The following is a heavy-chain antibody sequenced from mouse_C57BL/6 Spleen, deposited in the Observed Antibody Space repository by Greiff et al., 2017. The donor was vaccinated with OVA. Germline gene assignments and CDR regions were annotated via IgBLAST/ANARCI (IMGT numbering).Heavy chain of an antibody. CDR2: INPNNGGT. V-gene: IGHV1-26*01. CDR1: GYTFTDYY. J-gene: IGHJ2*01. Sequence: VQLQQSGPELVKPGASVKISCKASGYTFTDYYMNWVKQSHGKSLEWIGDINPNNGGTSYNQKFKGKATLTVDKSSSTAYMELRSLTSEDSAVYYCARETWGDYWGQGTTLTVSS. CDR3: ARETWGDY.